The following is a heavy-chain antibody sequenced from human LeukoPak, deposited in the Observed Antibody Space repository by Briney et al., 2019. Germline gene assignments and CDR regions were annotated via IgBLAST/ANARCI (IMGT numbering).Heavy chain of an antibody. J-gene: IGHJ5*02. Sequence: GESLKISCKGSGYSFTSYWIGWVRQMPGKGLEWMGIIYPGDSDTRYSPSFQGQVTISADKSISTAYLQWSSLKASDTAMYYCARVGSSGYYYTYNWFDPWGQGTLVTVSS. D-gene: IGHD3-22*01. CDR1: GYSFTSYW. V-gene: IGHV5-51*01. CDR2: IYPGDSDT. CDR3: ARVGSSGYYYTYNWFDP.